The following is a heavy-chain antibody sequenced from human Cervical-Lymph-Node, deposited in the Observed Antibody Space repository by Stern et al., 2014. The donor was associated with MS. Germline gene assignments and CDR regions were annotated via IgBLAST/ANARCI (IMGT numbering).Heavy chain of an antibody. V-gene: IGHV1-69*01. Sequence: QMQLVQSGAEVKKPGSSVKVSCKASGGTFSSYAITWVRQAPGRGLGWMGEIIPMFGTTKYAQKFQGRVTTIAEGTTTTAYMELGCLRSEDTAVYYCARRDYYDSSGYYGDAFDIWGQGTVVTVSS. CDR2: IIPMFGTT. D-gene: IGHD3-22*01. J-gene: IGHJ3*02. CDR3: ARRDYYDSSGYYGDAFDI. CDR1: GGTFSSYA.